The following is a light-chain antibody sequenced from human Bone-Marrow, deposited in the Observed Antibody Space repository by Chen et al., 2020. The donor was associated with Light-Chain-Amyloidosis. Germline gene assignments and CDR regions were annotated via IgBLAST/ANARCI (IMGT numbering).Light chain of an antibody. CDR1: PLSKQF. J-gene: IGLJ3*02. V-gene: IGLV3-25*02. CDR2: KDT. CDR3: QSADSSGNFWV. Sequence: SSELTQAPSVSLSPGQTARITCSGDPLSKQFAYWYQHRPGLAPVLLIYKDTERPSGIPERFSGSNSVTTVTLTISGVEAEDEADYYCQSADSSGNFWVFGGGTKLTVL.